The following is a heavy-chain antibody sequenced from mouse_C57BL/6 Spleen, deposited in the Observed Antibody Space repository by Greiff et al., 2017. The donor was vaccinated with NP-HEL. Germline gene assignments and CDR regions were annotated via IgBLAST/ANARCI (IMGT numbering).Heavy chain of an antibody. CDR2: IYPGNGGT. CDR1: GYAFSSYW. V-gene: IGHV1-82*01. J-gene: IGHJ4*01. Sequence: QVQLQQSGPELVKPGASVKMSCKASGYAFSSYWMHWVKQRPGQGLEWIGKIYPGNGGTNYNGKFKGKATLTADKSSSTAYMQLRSLTSEDSAVCESAREGDYSAVGYWGQGTSLTVSS. CDR3: AREGDYSAVGY.